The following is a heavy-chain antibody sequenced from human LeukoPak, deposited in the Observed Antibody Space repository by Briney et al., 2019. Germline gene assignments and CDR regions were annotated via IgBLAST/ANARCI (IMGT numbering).Heavy chain of an antibody. V-gene: IGHV3-74*01. CDR2: INSDGSST. CDR1: GFTFSSYW. J-gene: IGHJ6*02. CDR3: ARDQVAAAGTTYYYYGMDV. Sequence: GGSLRLSCAASGFTFSSYWMHWVRQAPGKGLVWVSRINSDGSSTSYADSVKGRFTISRDNAKNTLYLQMNSLRAEDTAVYYCARDQVAAAGTTYYYYGMDVWGQGTTVPVSS. D-gene: IGHD6-13*01.